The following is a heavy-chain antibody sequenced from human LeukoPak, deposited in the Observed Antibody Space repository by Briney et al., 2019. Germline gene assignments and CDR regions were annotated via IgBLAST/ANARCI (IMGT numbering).Heavy chain of an antibody. V-gene: IGHV4-59*01. CDR2: IYYSGST. CDR3: ARLKCISTTCPSRYVMDV. CDR1: GGSISSYY. J-gene: IGHJ6*02. D-gene: IGHD2-2*01. Sequence: SETLSLTCSVSGGSISSYYWSWIRQPPGKGLKYIGYIYYSGSTNYNPSLKSRVTISVDTPKDQFSLNLTSVTAADTAVYYCARLKCISTTCPSRYVMDVWGQGTTVTVSS.